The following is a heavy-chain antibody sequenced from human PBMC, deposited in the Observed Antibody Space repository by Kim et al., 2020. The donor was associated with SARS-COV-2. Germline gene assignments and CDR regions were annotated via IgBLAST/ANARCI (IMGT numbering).Heavy chain of an antibody. Sequence: GGSLRLSCAASGFTFSSYAMHWVRQAPGKGLEWVAVISYDGSNKYYADSVKGRFTISRDNSKNTLYLQMNSLRAEDTAVYYCARPTTGTRGGWFDPWGQG. CDR2: ISYDGSNK. V-gene: IGHV3-30*04. CDR3: ARPTTGTRGGWFDP. D-gene: IGHD1-1*01. CDR1: GFTFSSYA. J-gene: IGHJ5*02.